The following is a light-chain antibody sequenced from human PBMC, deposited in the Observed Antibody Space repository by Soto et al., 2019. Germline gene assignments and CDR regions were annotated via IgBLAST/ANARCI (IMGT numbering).Light chain of an antibody. J-gene: IGLJ3*02. CDR2: EVS. CDR1: SSDVGGYNY. CDR3: ASFTSSSTWV. V-gene: IGLV2-14*03. Sequence: QSALTQPASVSGSPGQSITITCTGTSSDVGGYNYVSWFQQHPGKAPKLKIYEVSNRPSGVSNRFSGSKSGYTASLTISGLQADDEADYYCASFTSSSTWVFGGGTKLTVL.